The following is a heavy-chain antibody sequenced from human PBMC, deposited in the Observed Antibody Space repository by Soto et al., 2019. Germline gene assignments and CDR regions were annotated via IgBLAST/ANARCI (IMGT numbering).Heavy chain of an antibody. CDR3: ARAGASGRVGYNWFDP. J-gene: IGHJ5*02. CDR2: INPNSGAT. Sequence: QVQLVQSGAEVKKPGASVKVSCKASGYTFTGYYMHWVRQAPGQGLEWMGWINPNSGATNYAQKFQDRVTMARDTSISAAYMELSRLRSDDTAVYYCARAGASGRVGYNWFDPWGQGTLVTVSS. D-gene: IGHD3-10*01. V-gene: IGHV1-2*02. CDR1: GYTFTGYY.